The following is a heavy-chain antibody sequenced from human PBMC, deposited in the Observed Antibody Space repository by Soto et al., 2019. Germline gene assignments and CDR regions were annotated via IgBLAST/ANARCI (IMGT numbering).Heavy chain of an antibody. CDR1: GFTFSSYA. V-gene: IGHV3-30-3*01. J-gene: IGHJ6*02. D-gene: IGHD1-26*01. CDR2: ISYDGSNK. Sequence: GGSLRLSCAASGFTFSSYAMHWVRQAPGKGLEWVAVISYDGSNKYYADSVKGRFTISRDNSKNTLYLQMNSLRAEDTAVYYCARDGGSYLPWVYYGMDVWGQGTTVTVSS. CDR3: ARDGGSYLPWVYYGMDV.